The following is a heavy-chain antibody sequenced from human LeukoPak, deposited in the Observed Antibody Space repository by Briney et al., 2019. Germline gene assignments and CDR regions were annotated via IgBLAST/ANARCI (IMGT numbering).Heavy chain of an antibody. CDR2: IIPIFGTA. Sequence: SVKVSCKASGGTFSSYAISWVRQAPGQGLEWMGGIIPIFGTANCAQKFQGRVTITADESTSTAYMELSSLRSEDTAVYYCARLDEYSSSSRYYGMDVWGQGTTVTVSS. J-gene: IGHJ6*02. CDR1: GGTFSSYA. CDR3: ARLDEYSSSSRYYGMDV. V-gene: IGHV1-69*13. D-gene: IGHD6-6*01.